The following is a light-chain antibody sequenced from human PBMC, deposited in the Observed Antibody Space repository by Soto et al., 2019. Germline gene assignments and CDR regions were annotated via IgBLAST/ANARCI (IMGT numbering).Light chain of an antibody. Sequence: DIQMTQSPSFVSASVGDRVTITCRASQGISTWLAWYQQKPGKAPNLLIYAASNLQNGVPSRFSGSGSGTDFTLTIRSLQPEDFATYYSQQTNTFPLSFGPGTKVDVK. CDR3: QQTNTFPLS. V-gene: IGKV1-12*01. CDR1: QGISTW. J-gene: IGKJ3*01. CDR2: AAS.